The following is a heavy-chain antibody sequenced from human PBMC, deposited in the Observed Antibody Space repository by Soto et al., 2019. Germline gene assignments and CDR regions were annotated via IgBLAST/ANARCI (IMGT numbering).Heavy chain of an antibody. J-gene: IGHJ5*02. CDR1: GYTFTSYG. CDR2: ISAYNGNT. D-gene: IGHD3-16*01. V-gene: IGHV1-18*01. Sequence: ASVKVSCKASGYTFTSYGISWVRQAPGQGLEWMGWISAYNGNTNYAQKLQGRVTMTTDTSTGTAYMELRSLRSDDTAVYYCARIMTTLIRFDPWGQGALVTVSS. CDR3: ARIMTTLIRFDP.